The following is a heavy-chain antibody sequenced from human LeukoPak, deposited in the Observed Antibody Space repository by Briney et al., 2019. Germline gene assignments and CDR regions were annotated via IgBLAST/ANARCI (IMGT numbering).Heavy chain of an antibody. CDR3: ARDRGSGLDY. CDR1: GFTFSSHG. CDR2: ISPSGDIT. Sequence: GGTLRLSCAASGFTFSSHGMNWVRQAPGKGLEWVSGISPSGDITYYADSVKGRFTISRDNSKNTLYLQMNSLRAEDTAVYYCARDRGSGLDYWGQGTLVTVSS. V-gene: IGHV3-23*01. J-gene: IGHJ4*02. D-gene: IGHD3-10*01.